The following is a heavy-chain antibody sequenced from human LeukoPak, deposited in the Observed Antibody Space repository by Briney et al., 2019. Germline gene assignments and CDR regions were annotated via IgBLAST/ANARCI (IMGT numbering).Heavy chain of an antibody. CDR1: GFSLFSYS. CDR3: AREEMGGTTRSGALT. CDR2: ISGNTSYI. J-gene: IGHJ5*02. V-gene: IGHV3-21*01. D-gene: IGHD3-10*01. Sequence: GGSLRLSCVGSGFSLFSYSINWVRQAPGKGLEWVSSISGNTSYIYYADSVKGRFTISRDNAENSLYLQMNSLRAEDTAVYYCAREEMGGTTRSGALTWGQGTLVTVSS.